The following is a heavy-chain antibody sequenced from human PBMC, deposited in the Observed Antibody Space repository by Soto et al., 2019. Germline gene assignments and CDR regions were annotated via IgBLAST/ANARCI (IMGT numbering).Heavy chain of an antibody. CDR3: ARGASNWQYFDY. V-gene: IGHV4-59*01. Sequence: SETLSLTCTVSDASIRGYYWSWIRQPPGKGLEWIGYFHYSGISNYNSSLKSRVTMSLDTSKNQFSLKLSSVSAADTAIYYCARGASNWQYFDYWGQGAVVIVYS. CDR2: FHYSGIS. CDR1: DASIRGYY. J-gene: IGHJ4*02. D-gene: IGHD4-4*01.